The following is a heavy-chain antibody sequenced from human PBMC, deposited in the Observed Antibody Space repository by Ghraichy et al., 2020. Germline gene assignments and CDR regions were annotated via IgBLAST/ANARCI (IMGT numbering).Heavy chain of an antibody. J-gene: IGHJ6*02. Sequence: GSLRLSCAASGFTVSSNYMSWVRQAPGKGLEWVSVIYSGGSSYYADSVKGRFTISRDNSKNTLYLQMNSLRAEDTAVYYCARATWDFYYGLDVWGQGTTVTVSS. CDR3: ARATWDFYYGLDV. D-gene: IGHD1-26*01. CDR1: GFTVSSNY. V-gene: IGHV3-53*01. CDR2: IYSGGSS.